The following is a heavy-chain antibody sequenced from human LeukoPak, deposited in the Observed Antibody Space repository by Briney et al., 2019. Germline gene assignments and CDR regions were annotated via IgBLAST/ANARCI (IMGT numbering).Heavy chain of an antibody. CDR2: IYYSGST. D-gene: IGHD6-6*01. V-gene: IGHV4-39*07. Sequence: SETLSLTCTVSGGSISSTGYYWGWIRQPPGKGLEWIGSIYYSGSTYYNPSLQSRVTISVDTSKNQFSLKLSSVTAADTAVYYCARWGQELGEFDPWGQGTLVTVSS. J-gene: IGHJ5*02. CDR1: GGSISSTGYY. CDR3: ARWGQELGEFDP.